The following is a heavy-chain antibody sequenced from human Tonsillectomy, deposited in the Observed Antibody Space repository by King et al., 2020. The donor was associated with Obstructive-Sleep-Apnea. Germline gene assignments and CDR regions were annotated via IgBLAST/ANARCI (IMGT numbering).Heavy chain of an antibody. CDR1: GFTFNNCA. J-gene: IGHJ4*02. D-gene: IGHD4-23*01. Sequence: QVQLVESGGGVVQPGGSLRLSCAASGFTFNNCAMHWVRQAPGKGLEWVAFIRYDGSNKYYADSVKGRFTISRDNSKNTVYLKMNSLRAEDTAVYYCVKDADYGGNSPLDYWGQGTLVTVSS. CDR2: IRYDGSNK. V-gene: IGHV3-30*02. CDR3: VKDADYGGNSPLDY.